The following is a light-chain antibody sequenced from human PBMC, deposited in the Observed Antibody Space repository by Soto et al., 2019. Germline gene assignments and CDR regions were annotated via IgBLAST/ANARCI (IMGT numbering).Light chain of an antibody. CDR1: QSFSFSY. V-gene: IGKV3D-20*01. CDR2: DXS. CDR3: QQYGIATIT. Sequence: SILTQSPATLALSAGERATLSXGASQSFSFSYLAWYQHKRGXAPRXXXDDXSSRATGSPDRLSGSGSATDFTRTISRLEPDYFAVYYCQQYGIATITFGQGTRLEIK. J-gene: IGKJ5*01.